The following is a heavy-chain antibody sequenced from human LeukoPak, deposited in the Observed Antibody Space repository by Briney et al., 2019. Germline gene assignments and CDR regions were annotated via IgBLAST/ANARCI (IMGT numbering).Heavy chain of an antibody. Sequence: PSETLSLTCTVSGGSISSYYWSWIRQPPGKGLEWIGYIYYSGSTNYNPSLKSRVTISVDTSKNQFSLKLSSVTAADTAVYYCAVCSVTGRAFDIWGQGTMVTVSS. CDR1: GGSISSYY. D-gene: IGHD3-10*02. CDR3: AVCSVTGRAFDI. CDR2: IYYSGST. J-gene: IGHJ3*02. V-gene: IGHV4-59*01.